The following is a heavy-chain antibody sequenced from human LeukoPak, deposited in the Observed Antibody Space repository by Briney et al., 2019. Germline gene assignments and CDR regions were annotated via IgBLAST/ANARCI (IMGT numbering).Heavy chain of an antibody. V-gene: IGHV1-2*02. J-gene: IGHJ1*01. CDR2: INPNSGGT. D-gene: IGHD2-2*01. Sequence: ASVKVSCKASGYTFTGYYMHWVRQAPGQGLEWMGWINPNSGGTNYAQKFQGRVTMTRDTSISTAYMELSRLRSDDTAVYYCARVEVSAGGPVVPAAKHEYFQHWGQGTLVTVSS. CDR1: GYTFTGYY. CDR3: ARVEVSAGGPVVPAAKHEYFQH.